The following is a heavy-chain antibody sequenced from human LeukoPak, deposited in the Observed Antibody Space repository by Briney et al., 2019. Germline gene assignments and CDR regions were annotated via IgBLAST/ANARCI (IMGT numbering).Heavy chain of an antibody. J-gene: IGHJ4*02. D-gene: IGHD2-2*01. CDR2: IYYSGST. Sequence: SETLSLTCTVSGGSINSNSYYWGWIRQPPGKGLEWIGSIYYSGSTYYNPSLKSRVTISVDTSKNQFSLKLSSVTAADTAVYYCARQSSCSSTSCCPFDYWGQGTLVTVSS. CDR1: GGSINSNSYY. V-gene: IGHV4-39*01. CDR3: ARQSSCSSTSCCPFDY.